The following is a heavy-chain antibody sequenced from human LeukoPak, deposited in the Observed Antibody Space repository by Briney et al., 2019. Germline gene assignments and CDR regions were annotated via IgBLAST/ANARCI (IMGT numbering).Heavy chain of an antibody. CDR2: ICGSDGSR. CDR3: AKGGRDIAAAGRFLDC. J-gene: IGHJ4*02. CDR1: GFTFSTYA. V-gene: IGHV3-23*01. Sequence: GGSLRLSCAASGFTFSTYAMSWVRQAPGKGLEWVSAICGSDGSRYYADSVKGRFTISRDNSKNTLYLHMNSLRAEDTAVYYCAKGGRDIAAAGRFLDCWGQGTLVTVSS. D-gene: IGHD6-13*01.